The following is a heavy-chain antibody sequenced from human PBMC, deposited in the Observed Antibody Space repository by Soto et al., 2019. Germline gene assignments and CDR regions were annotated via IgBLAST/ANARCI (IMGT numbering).Heavy chain of an antibody. D-gene: IGHD5-12*01. CDR3: XXXXSGYGLDY. CDR1: GGSFSGYY. CDR2: INHSGST. Sequence: QVQLQQWGAGLLKPSETLSLTCAVYGGSFSGYYWSWIRQPPGKGLEWIGEINHSGSTNYNPSLXSRVTISVDTSXNXXSLNLSSVTAXDXAXXXXXXXXSGYGLDYWGQGTLVTVSS. J-gene: IGHJ4*02. V-gene: IGHV4-34*01.